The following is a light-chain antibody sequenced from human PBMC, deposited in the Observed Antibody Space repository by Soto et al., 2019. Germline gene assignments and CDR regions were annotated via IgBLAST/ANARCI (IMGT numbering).Light chain of an antibody. V-gene: IGLV2-14*01. J-gene: IGLJ3*02. CDR1: SSDVGGYNY. CDR2: EVS. Sequence: QSVLTQPASVSGSPGQTITISCTGTSSDVGGYNYLSWYQQHPGKAPKVMIYEVSNRPSGVSNRFSGSKSGNTASLTISGLQAEDEADYFCSSYTTSGTPVCCGGTKLSVL. CDR3: SSYTTSGTPV.